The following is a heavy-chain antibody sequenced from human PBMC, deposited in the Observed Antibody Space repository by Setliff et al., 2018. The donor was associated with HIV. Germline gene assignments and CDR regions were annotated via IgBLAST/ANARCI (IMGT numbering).Heavy chain of an antibody. J-gene: IGHJ4*02. CDR1: GFTFDRFW. D-gene: IGHD5-12*01. Sequence: SCAAPGFTFDRFWMHWVRQAPGKGLVWVSRVNRDGSSTTYADSVKDRFTISRDNAKNTLYLQMNSLRAEDTGVYYCHSGYDTEEQSYFDYWGQGALVTVSS. CDR2: VNRDGSST. CDR3: HSGYDTEEQSYFDY. V-gene: IGHV3-74*01.